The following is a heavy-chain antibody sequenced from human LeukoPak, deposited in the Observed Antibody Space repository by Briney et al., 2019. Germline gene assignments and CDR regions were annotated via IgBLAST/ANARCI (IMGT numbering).Heavy chain of an antibody. CDR2: ISSSSSYI. CDR3: ARDFRTGGYSYGGFFDY. Sequence: GESLRLSCAASGFTFSSYSMNWVRQAPGKGLEWVSSISSSSSYIYYADSVKGRFTISRDNAKNSLYLQMNSLRAEDTAVYYCARDFRTGGYSYGGFFDYWGQGTLVTVSS. J-gene: IGHJ4*02. V-gene: IGHV3-21*01. CDR1: GFTFSSYS. D-gene: IGHD5-18*01.